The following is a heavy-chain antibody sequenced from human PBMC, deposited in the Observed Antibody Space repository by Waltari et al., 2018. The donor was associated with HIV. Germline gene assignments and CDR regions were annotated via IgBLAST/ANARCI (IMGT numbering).Heavy chain of an antibody. J-gene: IGHJ5*02. CDR3: AGASGGYGSGPFDP. CDR2: RNPNSGNT. D-gene: IGHD3-10*01. V-gene: IGHV1-8*01. CDR1: GYTFTSYD. Sequence: QVQLVQSGAEVRKPGASVTVSCTASGYTFTSYDINRVRQATGQGLEGMGCRNPNSGNTGYDQKFQGRVTMTRNNSISTAYMELSSLRSEDTAVYYCAGASGGYGSGPFDPWGQGTLVTVSS.